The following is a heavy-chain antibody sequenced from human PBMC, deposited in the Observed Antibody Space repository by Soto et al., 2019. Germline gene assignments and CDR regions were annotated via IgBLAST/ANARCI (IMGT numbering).Heavy chain of an antibody. Sequence: SVNNNDMSWVRQAPGKGLEWIGSIYYSGSTYYNPSLKSRVTISVDTSKNQFSLKLSSVTAADTAVYYCARHTPAISISDHWGQGTLVTVS. CDR2: IYYSGST. D-gene: IGHD2-15*01. V-gene: IGHV4-39*01. CDR1: SVNNND. J-gene: IGHJ4*02. CDR3: ARHTPAISISDH.